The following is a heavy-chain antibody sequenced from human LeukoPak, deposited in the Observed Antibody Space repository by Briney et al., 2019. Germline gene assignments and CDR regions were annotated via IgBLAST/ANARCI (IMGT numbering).Heavy chain of an antibody. J-gene: IGHJ4*02. D-gene: IGHD2-2*02. CDR2: IHSSGST. V-gene: IGHV4-4*07. CDR3: AREARRYCTSTTCYMDFFFDY. Sequence: SETLSLTCDVSGGSVSDNHWSWIRLAAGKGLEWIGRIHSSGSTSYNPSLKSRVTLSIDTSKNEFALKLSSMTAADTAVYYCAREARRYCTSTTCYMDFFFDYWGQGTLVNVSS. CDR1: GGSVSDNH.